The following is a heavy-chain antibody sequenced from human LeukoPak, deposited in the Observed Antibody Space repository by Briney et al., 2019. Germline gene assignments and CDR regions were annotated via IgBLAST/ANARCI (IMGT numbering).Heavy chain of an antibody. CDR2: MYSGGSE. V-gene: IGHV3-53*01. CDR1: GFTVSRKY. Sequence: GGSLRLSCAASGFTVSRKYMSWVRQAPGKGLEWVSVMYSGGSEYYADSVGGRFTISRDNSKNTLYLQMNSLRDEDTAVYYCAKDLYSNYGPADYWGQGNLVTVSS. D-gene: IGHD4-11*01. J-gene: IGHJ4*02. CDR3: AKDLYSNYGPADY.